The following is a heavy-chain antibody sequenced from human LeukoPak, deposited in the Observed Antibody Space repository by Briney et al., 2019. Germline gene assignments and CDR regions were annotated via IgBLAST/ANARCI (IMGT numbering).Heavy chain of an antibody. CDR1: GFTFSSYS. D-gene: IGHD3-10*01. CDR2: ISSSSSYI. Sequence: GGSLRLSCAASGFTFSSYSMNWVRQAPGKGLEWVSSISSSSSYIYYADSVKGRFTISRDNAKNSLYLQMNSLRAEDTAVYYCARVTTYYYGSEHPRDAFDIWGQGTMVTVSS. V-gene: IGHV3-21*01. CDR3: ARVTTYYYGSEHPRDAFDI. J-gene: IGHJ3*02.